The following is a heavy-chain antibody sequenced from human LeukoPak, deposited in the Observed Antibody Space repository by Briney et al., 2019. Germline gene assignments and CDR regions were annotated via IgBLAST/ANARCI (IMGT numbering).Heavy chain of an antibody. J-gene: IGHJ2*01. CDR3: ARDWHWGFDL. CDR1: GYTFTSYY. Sequence: ASVKVSCKASGYTFTSYYMHWVRQAPGQGLEWMGIINPSGGSTNYAQKFQGGVTMTRDTSTNTVYMELSSLRSEDTAVYYCARDWHWGFDLWGRGTLVTVSS. CDR2: INPSGGST. V-gene: IGHV1-46*01.